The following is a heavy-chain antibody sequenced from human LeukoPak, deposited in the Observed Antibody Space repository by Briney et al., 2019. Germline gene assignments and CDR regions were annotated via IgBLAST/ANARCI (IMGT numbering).Heavy chain of an antibody. D-gene: IGHD4-23*01. CDR1: GGSVSSRSYY. CDR2: IYYSEST. V-gene: IGHV4-39*07. J-gene: IGHJ6*03. Sequence: SETLSLTCTVSGGSVSSRSYYWGWIRQPPGMGLEWIGSIYYSESTYYNPTLKSRVTISVDTSKNQFSLKLSSVTAADTAVYYCARGLFPPAPAKLRYYYYMDVWGKGTTVTVSS. CDR3: ARGLFPPAPAKLRYYYYMDV.